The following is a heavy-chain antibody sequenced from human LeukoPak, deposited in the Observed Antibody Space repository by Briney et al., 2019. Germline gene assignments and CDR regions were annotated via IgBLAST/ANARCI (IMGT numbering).Heavy chain of an antibody. CDR2: INHSGST. J-gene: IGHJ5*02. CDR1: GGSFSGYY. V-gene: IGHV4-34*01. CDR3: ARFLWGRFDP. D-gene: IGHD2/OR15-2a*01. Sequence: PSETLSLTCAVYGGSFSGYYWSWICQPPGKGLEWIGEINHSGSTNYNPSLKSRVTISVDTSKNQFSLKLSSVTAADTAVYYCARFLWGRFDPWGQGTLVTVSS.